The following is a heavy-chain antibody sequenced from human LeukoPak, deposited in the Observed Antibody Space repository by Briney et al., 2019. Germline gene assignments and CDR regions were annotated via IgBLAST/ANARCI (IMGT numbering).Heavy chain of an antibody. V-gene: IGHV1-69*10. Sequence: SVKVSCKASGGTFSSYAISWVRQAPGQGLEWMGGIIPILGIANYAQKFQGRVTITADKSTSTAYMELSSLRSEDTAVYYCARDEGLYSSRTRPTDYWGQGTLVTVSS. CDR2: IIPILGIA. CDR3: ARDEGLYSSRTRPTDY. D-gene: IGHD6-19*01. J-gene: IGHJ4*02. CDR1: GGTFSSYA.